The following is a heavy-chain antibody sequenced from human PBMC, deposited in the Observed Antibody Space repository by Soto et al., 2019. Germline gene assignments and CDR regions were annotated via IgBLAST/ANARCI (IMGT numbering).Heavy chain of an antibody. V-gene: IGHV3-48*02. Sequence: PGGSLRLSCAASGFTFSSYSMNWVRQAPGKGLEWVSYISSSSSTIYYADSVKGRFTISRDNAKNSLYLQMNSLRDEDTAVYYCARDGERNTLRWQYYYYGMDVWGQGTTVTVSS. D-gene: IGHD5-18*01. CDR2: ISSSSSTI. J-gene: IGHJ6*02. CDR3: ARDGERNTLRWQYYYYGMDV. CDR1: GFTFSSYS.